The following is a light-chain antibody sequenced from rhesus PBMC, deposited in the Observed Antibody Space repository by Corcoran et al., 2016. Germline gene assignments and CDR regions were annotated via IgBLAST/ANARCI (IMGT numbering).Light chain of an antibody. Sequence: QAAPTQSPSVSGSPGQSVTITCAGTSSDIGGYNRVSWYQHHPGKAPKLMIYEVSKRPSGVSDRCSGTKYGNTASLVTSGLVAEHDADYYCSSYGSCSTFIFGAVTRLADL. CDR2: EVS. CDR1: SSDIGGYNR. CDR3: SSYGSCSTFI. J-gene: IGLJ1*01. V-gene: IGLV2-13*03.